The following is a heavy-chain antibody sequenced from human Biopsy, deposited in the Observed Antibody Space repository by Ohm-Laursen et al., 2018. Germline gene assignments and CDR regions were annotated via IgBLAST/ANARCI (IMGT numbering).Heavy chain of an antibody. CDR3: ARGGLNYWYFDL. J-gene: IGHJ2*01. D-gene: IGHD1-26*01. CDR2: INPNSGGP. Sequence: SSVKVSCKASGYTFTDSYMQWVRQAPGQGLEWMGWINPNSGGPNYAQKFQGRVTMTRDTSMSTAYMELNRLRSDDTAVYYCARGGLNYWYFDLWGRGTLVTVSS. V-gene: IGHV1-2*02. CDR1: GYTFTDSY.